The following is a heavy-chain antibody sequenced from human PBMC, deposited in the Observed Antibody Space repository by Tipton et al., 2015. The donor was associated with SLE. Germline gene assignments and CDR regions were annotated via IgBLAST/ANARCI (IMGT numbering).Heavy chain of an antibody. J-gene: IGHJ4*02. V-gene: IGHV3-9*01. CDR2: ISWNSGSI. D-gene: IGHD6-19*01. CDR3: AKDLSSSGWYYFDY. Sequence: SLRLSCAASGFTFDDYAMHWVRQAPGKGLEWVSGISWNSGSIGYADSVKGRFTISRDNAKNSLYLQMNSLRAEDTALYYCAKDLSSSGWYYFDYWGQGPLVTVSS. CDR1: GFTFDDYA.